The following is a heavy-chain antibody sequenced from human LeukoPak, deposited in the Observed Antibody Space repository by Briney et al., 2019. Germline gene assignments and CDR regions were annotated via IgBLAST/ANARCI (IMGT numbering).Heavy chain of an antibody. CDR2: INHSGST. CDR1: GGSFSGYY. V-gene: IGHV4-34*01. CDR3: ARVSRGFDWLLHYYYYMDV. D-gene: IGHD3-9*01. Sequence: SETLSLTCAVYGGSFSGYYWSWIRQPPGKGLEWIGGINHSGSTNYNPSLKSRVTISVDTSKNQFSLKLSSVTAADTAVYYCARVSRGFDWLLHYYYYMDVWGKGTTVTISS. J-gene: IGHJ6*03.